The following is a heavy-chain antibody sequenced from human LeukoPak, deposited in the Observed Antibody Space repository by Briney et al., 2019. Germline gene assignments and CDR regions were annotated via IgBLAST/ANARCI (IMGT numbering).Heavy chain of an antibody. CDR3: AKRGVVIRVILVGFHKEAYYFDS. CDR2: ISGSGGGT. CDR1: GITVSNYG. J-gene: IGHJ4*02. V-gene: IGHV3-23*01. D-gene: IGHD3-22*01. Sequence: PGGSLRLSCAVSGITVSNYGMSWVRQAPGKGLEWVAGISGSGGGTHYAGSVKGRFTISRDNPRNTLYLRMNSLRPEDTAVYFCAKRGVVIRVILVGFHKEAYYFDSWGQGALVTVSS.